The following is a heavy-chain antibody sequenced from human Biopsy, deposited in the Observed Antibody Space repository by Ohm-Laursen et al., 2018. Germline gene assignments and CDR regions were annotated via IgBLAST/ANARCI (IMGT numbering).Heavy chain of an antibody. CDR1: GLTFSDFS. Sequence: SLRLSCAAVGLTFSDFSMNWVRQAPGKGLEWVSSIAIGSIYVYYADSVKGRFTISRDNTKNSLYLQMNSLRAEDTAVYYCTRDTTYYAGTTYYDALDVWGQGTTVTVSS. D-gene: IGHD2/OR15-2a*01. CDR3: TRDTTYYAGTTYYDALDV. CDR2: IAIGSIYV. J-gene: IGHJ3*01. V-gene: IGHV3-21*06.